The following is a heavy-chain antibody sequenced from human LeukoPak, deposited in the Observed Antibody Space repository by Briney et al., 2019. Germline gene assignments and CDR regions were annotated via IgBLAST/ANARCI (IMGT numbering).Heavy chain of an antibody. J-gene: IGHJ4*02. Sequence: SGGSLRLSCAASGFTFGSYWMHWVRQAPGKGLVWVSRINTDGGSTTYADSVKGRFTISRDNAKNTLYLQMNSLRAEDTAVYYCAKGTGAFSDYWGQGTLVTVSS. V-gene: IGHV3-74*01. CDR2: INTDGGST. CDR1: GFTFGSYW. CDR3: AKGTGAFSDY. D-gene: IGHD3-10*01.